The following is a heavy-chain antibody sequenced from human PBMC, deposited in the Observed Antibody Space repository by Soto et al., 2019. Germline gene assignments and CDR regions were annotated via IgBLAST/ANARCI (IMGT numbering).Heavy chain of an antibody. CDR1: GGFVSSGSYY. CDR2: MSHSGGT. CDR3: ARVERWTATTVVDAFDI. Sequence: QVQLQQWGAGLLKPSETRSLTCAVYGGFVSSGSYYWSWIRQPPGKGLEWIGEMSHSGGTHFNPSLKIRVTISVDTSKNQFSLKMASVTAAVTALYYCARVERWTATTVVDAFDIWGPGTMVTVSS. D-gene: IGHD1-1*01. V-gene: IGHV4-34*01. J-gene: IGHJ3*02.